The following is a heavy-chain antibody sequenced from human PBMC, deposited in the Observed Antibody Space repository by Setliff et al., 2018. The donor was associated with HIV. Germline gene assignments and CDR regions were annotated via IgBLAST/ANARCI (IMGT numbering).Heavy chain of an antibody. CDR2: VYYSGST. CDR3: ARSYYDFWNGLPRSFDV. CDR1: GGSFSNHY. Sequence: SETLSLTCTVSGGSFSNHYWSWLRQSPKNGLEWIGYVYYSGSTNYKPSFKSRVSISIDTSRNHFSLNLTSLTTADTAIYYCARSYYDFWNGLPRSFDVWGQGTRVTV. J-gene: IGHJ3*01. V-gene: IGHV4-59*11. D-gene: IGHD3-3*01.